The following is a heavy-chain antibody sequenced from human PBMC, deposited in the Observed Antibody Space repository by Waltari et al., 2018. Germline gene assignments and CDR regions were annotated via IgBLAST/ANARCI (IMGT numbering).Heavy chain of an antibody. CDR2: IIPILGIA. J-gene: IGHJ5*02. V-gene: IGHV1-69*04. CDR3: ARELGYCSSTSCSPVRVWFDP. Sequence: QVQLVQSGAEVKKPGSSVKVSCKASGGTFSSYAISWVRQAPGQGLEWMGRIIPILGIANYAQKFQGRVTITADKSTSTAYMELSSLRSEDTAVYYCARELGYCSSTSCSPVRVWFDPWGQGTLVTVSS. D-gene: IGHD2-2*01. CDR1: GGTFSSYA.